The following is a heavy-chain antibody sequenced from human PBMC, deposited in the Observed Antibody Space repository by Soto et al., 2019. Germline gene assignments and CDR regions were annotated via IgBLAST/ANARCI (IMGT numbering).Heavy chain of an antibody. D-gene: IGHD3-3*01. CDR2: ISGSGCST. Sequence: GSLRLSCAASGFAFSGYAMSWVRQAPGKGLEWVSAISGSGCSTYYADSVKGRFTISRDNSKNTLYLQMNSLRAEDTAVYYCAKDPTYDFWSGYSRAYGMDVWGQGTTVTVSS. J-gene: IGHJ6*02. CDR1: GFAFSGYA. V-gene: IGHV3-23*01. CDR3: AKDPTYDFWSGYSRAYGMDV.